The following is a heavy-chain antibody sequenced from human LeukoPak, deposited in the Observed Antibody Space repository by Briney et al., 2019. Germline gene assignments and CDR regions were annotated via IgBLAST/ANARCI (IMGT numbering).Heavy chain of an antibody. CDR1: GYTFTNYY. J-gene: IGHJ3*01. CDR3: AKDRLGATDAFDV. Sequence: ASVKVSCKASGYTFTNYYIHWVRQAPGQGLEYMGWINTYDGSTKFAEKVQARVTMTTDTSTSTAYMELRNLRSDDTAVYFCAKDRLGATDAFDVWGQGTLVTVS. CDR2: INTYDGST. V-gene: IGHV1-18*01. D-gene: IGHD1-26*01.